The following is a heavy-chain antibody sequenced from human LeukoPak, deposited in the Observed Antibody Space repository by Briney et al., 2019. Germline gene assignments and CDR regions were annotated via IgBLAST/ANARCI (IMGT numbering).Heavy chain of an antibody. CDR1: GFSFGGYG. CDR2: IWYDGGDK. D-gene: IGHD6-19*01. V-gene: IGHV3-33*01. Sequence: GGSLRLSCAASGFSFGGYGMHWVRQAPGKGLEWVAVIWYDGGDKYYGDSVKGRFSVSRDNSENRLYLQMNGLRAEDTAVYYCARAYSSGSGVETFDIWGQGTMVTVSS. CDR3: ARAYSSGSGVETFDI. J-gene: IGHJ3*02.